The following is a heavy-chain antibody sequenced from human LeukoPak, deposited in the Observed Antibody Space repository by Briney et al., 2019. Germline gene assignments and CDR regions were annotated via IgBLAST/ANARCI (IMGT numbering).Heavy chain of an antibody. Sequence: PGGSLRLSCAASGFTFSSYAMNWVRQAPGKGLEWIGSIYYSGSTYYNPSLKSRVTISVDTSKNQFSLKLSSVTAADTAVYYCARLAGYGYWGQGTLVTVSS. V-gene: IGHV4-39*01. J-gene: IGHJ4*02. CDR2: IYYSGST. CDR1: GFTFSSYA. D-gene: IGHD5-12*01. CDR3: ARLAGYGY.